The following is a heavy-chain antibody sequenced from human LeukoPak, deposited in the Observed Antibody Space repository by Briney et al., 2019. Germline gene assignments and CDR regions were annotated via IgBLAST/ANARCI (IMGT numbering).Heavy chain of an antibody. CDR1: GFTFSDYY. J-gene: IGHJ4*02. D-gene: IGHD3-10*01. Sequence: GGSLRLSCAASGFTFSDYYMSWIRQAPGKGLEWVSYISSSGSTIYYADSVKGRFTISRDNAKNSLYLQMNSLRAEDTAVYYCARDPVWFGESTGIFDYWGQGTLVTVSS. CDR3: ARDPVWFGESTGIFDY. V-gene: IGHV3-11*01. CDR2: ISSSGSTI.